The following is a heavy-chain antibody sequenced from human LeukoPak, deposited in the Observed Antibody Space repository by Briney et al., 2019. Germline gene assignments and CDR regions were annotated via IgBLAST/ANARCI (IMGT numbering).Heavy chain of an antibody. D-gene: IGHD6-13*01. J-gene: IGHJ4*02. CDR2: IRYDGSNK. Sequence: GGSLRLSCAASGFTFSSYGMHWVRQAPGKGLEWVAFIRYDGSNKYSADSVKGRFTISRDNAKNSLYLQMNSLRAEDTAVYYCARAPGILRDYWGQGTLVTVSS. V-gene: IGHV3-30*02. CDR1: GFTFSSYG. CDR3: ARAPGILRDY.